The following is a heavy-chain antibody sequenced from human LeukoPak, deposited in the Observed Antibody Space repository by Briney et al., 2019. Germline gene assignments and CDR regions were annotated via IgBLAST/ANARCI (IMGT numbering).Heavy chain of an antibody. J-gene: IGHJ3*02. Sequence: PGGSLRLSCAASGFTFSSYAMSWVRQAPGKGLEWVSAISGSGGSTYYADSVKGRFTISRDNAKNSLYLQMHSLRAEDTAVYYCARVITMIVVVSDAFDIWGQGTMVTVSS. CDR3: ARVITMIVVVSDAFDI. CDR2: ISGSGGST. D-gene: IGHD3-22*01. CDR1: GFTFSSYA. V-gene: IGHV3-23*01.